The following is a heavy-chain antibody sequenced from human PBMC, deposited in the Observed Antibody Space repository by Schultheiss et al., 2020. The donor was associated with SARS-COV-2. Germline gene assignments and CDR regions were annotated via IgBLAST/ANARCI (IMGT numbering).Heavy chain of an antibody. CDR3: ARGGQQLAHYYYYGMDV. CDR1: GGSISSYY. CDR2: VYNNGNI. J-gene: IGHJ6*02. D-gene: IGHD6-13*01. Sequence: SETLSLTCTVSGGSISSYYWSWIRQPPGKGLEWIGYVYNNGNINYNLSLKSRVTISLDTSKNQFSLKLSSVTAADTAVYYCARGGQQLAHYYYYGMDVWGQGTTVTVSS. V-gene: IGHV4-59*01.